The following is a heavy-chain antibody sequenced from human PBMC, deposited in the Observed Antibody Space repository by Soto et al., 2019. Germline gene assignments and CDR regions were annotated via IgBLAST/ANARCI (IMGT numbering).Heavy chain of an antibody. CDR2: VYYTGST. V-gene: IGHV4-59*01. CDR3: ARSVADPGAHIDY. J-gene: IGHJ4*02. Sequence: PSETLCLTCRVSGGSISGSYWSWIRPSPGKGLKWLGYVYYTGSTNYSPSLRSRVSISVDTSKNEFSLRLSSVTAADTAVYFCARSVADPGAHIDYWGQGTQVTVSS. CDR1: GGSISGSY. D-gene: IGHD2-8*02.